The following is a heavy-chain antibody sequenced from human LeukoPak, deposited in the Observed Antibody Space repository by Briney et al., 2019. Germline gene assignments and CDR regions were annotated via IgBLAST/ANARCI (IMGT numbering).Heavy chain of an antibody. D-gene: IGHD6-13*01. CDR2: IYYSGST. J-gene: IGHJ4*02. V-gene: IGHV4-59*01. Sequence: PSEIPSLTCTVSGGSISSYYWSWIRQPPGKGLEWIGYIYYSGSTNYNPSLKSRVTISVDTSKNQFSLKLSSVTAADTAVYYCARVGSIAAAGTPDYFDYWGQGTLVTVSS. CDR1: GGSISSYY. CDR3: ARVGSIAAAGTPDYFDY.